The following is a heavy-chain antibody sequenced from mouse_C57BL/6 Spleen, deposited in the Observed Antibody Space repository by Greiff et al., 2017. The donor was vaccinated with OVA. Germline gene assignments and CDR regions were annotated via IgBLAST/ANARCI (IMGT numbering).Heavy chain of an antibody. CDR3: AREGGGFDY. V-gene: IGHV3-6*01. Sequence: ESGPGLVKPSQSLSLTCSVTGYSITSGYYWNWIRQFPGNKLEWMGYISYDGSNNYNPSLKNRISITRDTSKNQFFLKLNSVTTEDTATYYCAREGGGFDYWGQGTTLTVSS. CDR2: ISYDGSN. D-gene: IGHD1-1*02. J-gene: IGHJ2*01. CDR1: GYSITSGYY.